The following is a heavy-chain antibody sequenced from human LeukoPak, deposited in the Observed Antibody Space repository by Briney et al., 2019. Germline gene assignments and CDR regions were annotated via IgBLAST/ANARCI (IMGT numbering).Heavy chain of an antibody. CDR1: GFTFDDYT. CDR2: ISWDGGST. J-gene: IGHJ4*02. CDR3: AKEDTVAAIGYYFDY. V-gene: IGHV3-43*01. D-gene: IGHD5-12*01. Sequence: GGSLRLSCAASGFTFDDYTMHWVRQAPGKGLEWVSLISWDGGSTYYADSVKGRFTISRDNSKNSLYLQMNSLRTEDTALYYCAKEDTVAAIGYYFDYWGQGTLVTVSS.